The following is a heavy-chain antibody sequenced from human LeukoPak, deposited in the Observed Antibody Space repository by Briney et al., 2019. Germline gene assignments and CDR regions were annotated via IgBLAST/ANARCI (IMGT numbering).Heavy chain of an antibody. V-gene: IGHV4-34*01. CDR3: ARWFRGTSFVAYYYGMDV. D-gene: IGHD3-10*01. Sequence: TPSETLSLTCAVYGGSFSGYYWSWIRQPPGKGLEWIGEINHSGSTNHNPSLKSRVTISVDTSKNQFSLKLSSVTAADTAVYYCARWFRGTSFVAYYYGMDVWGQGTTVTVSS. CDR2: INHSGST. J-gene: IGHJ6*02. CDR1: GGSFSGYY.